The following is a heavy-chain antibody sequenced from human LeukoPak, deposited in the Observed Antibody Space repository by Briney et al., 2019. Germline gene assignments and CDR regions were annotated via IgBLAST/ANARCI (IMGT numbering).Heavy chain of an antibody. CDR3: AKDPYSSRMEYFQY. CDR2: ISYDGNDK. D-gene: IGHD3-22*01. J-gene: IGHJ1*01. V-gene: IGHV3-30*18. CDR1: GFTFSSYG. Sequence: PGGSLRLSGVASGFTFSSYGMHWVRQAPGKGLEWVAVISYDGNDKYYADSVKGRFSISRDNSKNTLYLEMSSLRTEDTAVYYCAKDPYSSRMEYFQYWGQGTQVIVSS.